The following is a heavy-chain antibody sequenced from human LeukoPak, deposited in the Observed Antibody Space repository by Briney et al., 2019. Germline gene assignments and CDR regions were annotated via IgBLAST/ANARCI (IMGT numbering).Heavy chain of an antibody. V-gene: IGHV3-30*18. CDR3: AKDYGGNSILDY. Sequence: GSLRLSCAASGFTFSSYGMHWVRQAPGKGLEWVAVISYDGSNKYYADSVKGRFTISRDNSKNTLYLQMNSLRAEDTAVYYCAKDYGGNSILDYWGQGTLATVSS. D-gene: IGHD4-23*01. CDR2: ISYDGSNK. CDR1: GFTFSSYG. J-gene: IGHJ4*02.